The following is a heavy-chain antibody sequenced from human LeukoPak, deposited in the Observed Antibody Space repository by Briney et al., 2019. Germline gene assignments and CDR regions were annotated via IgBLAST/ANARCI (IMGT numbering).Heavy chain of an antibody. CDR1: GYTFTGYY. J-gene: IGHJ4*02. D-gene: IGHD2-21*02. Sequence: ASVKVSCTASGYTFTGYYMHWVRQAPGQGLEWMGWINPNSGGTNYAQKFQGSVIITLDTSISTAYMELSGLRSDDTAIYYCARVDGGDWYYFDYWGQGTLVTVSS. V-gene: IGHV1-2*02. CDR2: INPNSGGT. CDR3: ARVDGGDWYYFDY.